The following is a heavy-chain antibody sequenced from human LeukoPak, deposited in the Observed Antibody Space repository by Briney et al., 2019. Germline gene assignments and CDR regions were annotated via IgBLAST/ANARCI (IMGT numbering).Heavy chain of an antibody. J-gene: IGHJ4*02. CDR2: INPNSGGT. V-gene: IGHV1-2*02. CDR1: GYTFTSYY. CDR3: ARRAGGYSSGWYSPYFDY. D-gene: IGHD6-19*01. Sequence: ASVKVSCKASGYTFTSYYMHWVRQAPGQGLEWMGWINPNSGGTNYAQKFQGRVTMTRDTSISAAYMELSRPRSHDTALCYCARRAGGYSSGWYSPYFDYWGQGTLVTVSS.